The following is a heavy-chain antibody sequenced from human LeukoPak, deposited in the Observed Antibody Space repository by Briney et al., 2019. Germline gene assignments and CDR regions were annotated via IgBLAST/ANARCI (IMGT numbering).Heavy chain of an antibody. CDR3: AREAGPYTGFDY. D-gene: IGHD3-16*01. CDR2: ISSSSSYI. V-gene: IGHV3-21*01. J-gene: IGHJ4*02. Sequence: GGSLRLSCAASGFTFSSYSMNWVRQAPGKGLEWVSSISSSSSYIYYADSVKGRFTISRDNDKNSLYLQMTSLRAEDTAVYYCAREAGPYTGFDYWGQGTLVTVSS. CDR1: GFTFSSYS.